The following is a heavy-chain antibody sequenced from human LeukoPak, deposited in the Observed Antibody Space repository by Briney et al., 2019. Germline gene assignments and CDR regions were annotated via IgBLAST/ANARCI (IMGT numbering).Heavy chain of an antibody. V-gene: IGHV3-30*02. J-gene: IGHJ2*01. Sequence: PGGSLRLSCAASGFTLSSYSMNWVGQAPGKGLEWGAFIRSDGSNKYYADSVKGRFTLSRDNSKNTLSLQMNSLRAPDTAVYYSAKAQTLSIRWHFDLWGRGNLVTVSS. CDR2: IRSDGSNK. CDR3: AKAQTLSIRWHFDL. CDR1: GFTLSSYS.